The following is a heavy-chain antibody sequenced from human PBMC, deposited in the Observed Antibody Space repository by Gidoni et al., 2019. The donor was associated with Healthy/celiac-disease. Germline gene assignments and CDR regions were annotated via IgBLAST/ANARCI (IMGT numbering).Heavy chain of an antibody. Sequence: EVQLVESGGGLVQPGGSLRLSCAAFCFTFRSYAMHWVRQAPGKGLEYVSAISSNGGSTYYANSVKGRFTISRDNSKNTLYLQMGSLRAEDMAVYYCARAGGRSSSWYHDYWGQGTLVTVSS. D-gene: IGHD6-13*01. CDR2: ISSNGGST. CDR3: ARAGGRSSSWYHDY. J-gene: IGHJ4*02. CDR1: CFTFRSYA. V-gene: IGHV3-64*01.